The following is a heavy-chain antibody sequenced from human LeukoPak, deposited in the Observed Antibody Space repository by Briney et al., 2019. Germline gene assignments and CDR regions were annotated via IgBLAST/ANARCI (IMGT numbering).Heavy chain of an antibody. CDR2: ISQGT. CDR1: GFTFSDYA. D-gene: IGHD6-19*01. V-gene: IGHV3-23*01. J-gene: IGHJ4*02. Sequence: GGSLRLSXAASGFTFSDYAMNWVRQAPGKGLEWVSTISQGTYYVDSVKGRFTISRDNSKNTLYLQMHSLRAGDTAVYYCASSWTIAVAGRKYYFQYWGQGTLVTVSS. CDR3: ASSWTIAVAGRKYYFQY.